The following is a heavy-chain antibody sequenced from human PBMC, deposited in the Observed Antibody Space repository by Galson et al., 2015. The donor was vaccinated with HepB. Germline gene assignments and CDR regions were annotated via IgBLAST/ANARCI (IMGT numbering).Heavy chain of an antibody. V-gene: IGHV3-11*06. D-gene: IGHD4-17*01. CDR2: ISSSGPYI. CDR3: ARVADSDYGDHTYFDY. J-gene: IGHJ4*02. CDR1: GFTFNDYY. Sequence: SLRLSCAASGFTFNDYYMSWNRQAPGKGLEWISYISSSGPYINYADSVKGRFTISRVNAKNSLYLQMNGLRDEDTAVYYCARVADSDYGDHTYFDYWGQGTLVTVSS.